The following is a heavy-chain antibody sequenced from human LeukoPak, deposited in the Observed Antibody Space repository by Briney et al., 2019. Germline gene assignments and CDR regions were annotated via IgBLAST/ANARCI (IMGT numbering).Heavy chain of an antibody. V-gene: IGHV4-4*07. CDR1: GGSISSYY. D-gene: IGHD3-3*01. CDR2: IYTSGST. J-gene: IGHJ4*02. Sequence: SETLSLTCTVSGGSISSYYWSWIRQPAGKGLEWIGRIYTSGSTNYNPSLKSRVTMSVDTSKNQFSLKLSSVTAADTAVYYCARAPITIFGVAQYYCDYWGPGTLVTVSS. CDR3: ARAPITIFGVAQYYCDY.